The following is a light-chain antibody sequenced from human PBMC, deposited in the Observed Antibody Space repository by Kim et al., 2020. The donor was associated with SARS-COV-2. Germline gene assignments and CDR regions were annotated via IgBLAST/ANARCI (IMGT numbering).Light chain of an antibody. Sequence: SASVGDRVTITCRASQSIRSYLNWYQQKPGKAPKLLIYAASSLQSGVPARFSGSGSGTDFTLTISSLQPEDFATYYCQQSYSTRYTFGQGTKLEI. V-gene: IGKV1-39*01. CDR2: AAS. CDR3: QQSYSTRYT. J-gene: IGKJ2*01. CDR1: QSIRSY.